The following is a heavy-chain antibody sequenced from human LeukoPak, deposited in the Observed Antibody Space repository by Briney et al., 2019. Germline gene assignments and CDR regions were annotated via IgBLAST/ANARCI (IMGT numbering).Heavy chain of an antibody. V-gene: IGHV1-2*02. CDR2: INPNSGGT. Sequence: ASVKVSCKASGYTFTDYHMHWVRQAPGQGLEWMGWINPNSGGTNYAQKFQGRVTMTRDTSISTAYMELSRLRSDDTAVYYCARDGYYDILTGYRNWFDPWGQGTLVTVSS. CDR1: GYTFTDYH. J-gene: IGHJ5*02. D-gene: IGHD3-9*01. CDR3: ARDGYYDILTGYRNWFDP.